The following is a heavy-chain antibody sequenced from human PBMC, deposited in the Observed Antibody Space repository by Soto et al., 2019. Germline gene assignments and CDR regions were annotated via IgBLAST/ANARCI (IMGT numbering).Heavy chain of an antibody. CDR3: ARQFSVYGDYGRYFDF. CDR1: GGSISSSGYY. D-gene: IGHD4-17*01. V-gene: IGHV4-39*01. CDR2: IYYSGST. Sequence: QLQLQESVPGLVKPSETLSLTCTVTGGSISSSGYYWGWIRQPPGKGLEWIGTIYYSGSTYYNPSLKSRVTISVDTSKNQFSLKLSSVTAADTAVYYCARQFSVYGDYGRYFDFWGQGTLVTVSS. J-gene: IGHJ4*02.